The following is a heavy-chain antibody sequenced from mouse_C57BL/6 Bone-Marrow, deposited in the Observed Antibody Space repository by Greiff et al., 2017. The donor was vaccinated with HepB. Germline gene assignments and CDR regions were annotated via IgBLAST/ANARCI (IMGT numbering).Heavy chain of an antibody. J-gene: IGHJ3*01. V-gene: IGHV3-6*01. CDR2: INYDGSN. CDR3: ARGSALTVAWLAY. CDR1: GYSITSCYY. Sequence: EVKLQESGPGLVKPSQSLSLTCSVSGYSITSCYYWNWIRQSPGNILECMGYINYDGSNNYNPSLKNRISITRDTSKNQVFLKLNSVTTEDTATYYCARGSALTVAWLAYWGQGTLVTVSA. D-gene: IGHD2-13*01.